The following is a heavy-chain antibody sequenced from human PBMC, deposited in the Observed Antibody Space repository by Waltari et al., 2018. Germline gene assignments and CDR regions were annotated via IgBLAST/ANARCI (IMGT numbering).Heavy chain of an antibody. V-gene: IGHV4-4*02. J-gene: IGHJ4*02. CDR3: ARDRGRGLYLDS. D-gene: IGHD2-15*01. Sequence: QLQLQESGPGLVKPSGTLSLTCAVSGDSMSSTHWWNWVRQPPGKGLEWIGQVHRSGRTNCNPSFAGRVTVSLDMSNNQFSLKVISATAADTAVYYCARDRGRGLYLDSWGPGTLVNVSP. CDR1: GDSMSSTHW. CDR2: VHRSGRT.